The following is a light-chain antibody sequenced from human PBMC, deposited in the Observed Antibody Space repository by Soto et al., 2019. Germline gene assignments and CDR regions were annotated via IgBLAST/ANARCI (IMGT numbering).Light chain of an antibody. CDR3: QQRSNWPPKYT. J-gene: IGKJ2*01. CDR2: DAS. V-gene: IGKV3-11*01. Sequence: EIVLTQSPATLSLSPGERATLSCRASQSFSSYLAWYQQKPGQAPRLLIYDASNRATGNPARFSGSWSGTDFTLTISSLEPEDFAVYYCQQRSNWPPKYTFGQGTKLEIK. CDR1: QSFSSY.